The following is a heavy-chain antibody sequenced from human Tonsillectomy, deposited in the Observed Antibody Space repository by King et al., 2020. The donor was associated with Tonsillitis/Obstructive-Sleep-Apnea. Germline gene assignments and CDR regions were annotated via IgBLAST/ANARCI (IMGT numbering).Heavy chain of an antibody. Sequence: DVQLVESGGGLVQPGGSLRLSCAASGFTFSGYWMHWVRQAPGKGLVWVSRIHSDGSSTGYADSVKGRFTISRDNAKNTMYLQMNRLRADDTAVYYCVVNGSVTGAEYWGQGTLVTVSS. CDR2: IHSDGSST. D-gene: IGHD7-27*01. V-gene: IGHV3-74*01. J-gene: IGHJ4*02. CDR3: VVNGSVTGAEY. CDR1: GFTFSGYW.